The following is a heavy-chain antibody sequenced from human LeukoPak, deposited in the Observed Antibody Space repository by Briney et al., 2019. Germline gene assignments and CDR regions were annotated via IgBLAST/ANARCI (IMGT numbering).Heavy chain of an antibody. D-gene: IGHD3-22*01. V-gene: IGHV1-3*01. CDR1: GYTFTSYA. CDR2: INAGNGNT. Sequence: ASVKVSCKASGYTFTSYAMHWVRQAPGQRLEWMGWINAGNGNTKCSQKFQGRVTITRDTSASTAYMELSSLRSEDTAVYYCARRRAWDSSGYSYYFDYWGQGTLVTVSS. J-gene: IGHJ4*02. CDR3: ARRRAWDSSGYSYYFDY.